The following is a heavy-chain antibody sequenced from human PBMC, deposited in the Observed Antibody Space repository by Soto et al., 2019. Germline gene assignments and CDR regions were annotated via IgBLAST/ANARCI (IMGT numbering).Heavy chain of an antibody. CDR3: LSTPERIAEIGWVVL. D-gene: IGHD6-13*01. V-gene: IGHV3-48*01. CDR2: ISSSSSTI. J-gene: IGHJ5*02. Sequence: EVQLVESGGGLVQPGGSLRLSCAASGFTFSSYSMNWVRQAPGKGLEWVSYISSSSSTIYYAYSVKGRFTISRDNAKNSMQLHMTSLRAEDTAVNYCLSTPERIAEIGWVVLWGQGTVVTVSS. CDR1: GFTFSSYS.